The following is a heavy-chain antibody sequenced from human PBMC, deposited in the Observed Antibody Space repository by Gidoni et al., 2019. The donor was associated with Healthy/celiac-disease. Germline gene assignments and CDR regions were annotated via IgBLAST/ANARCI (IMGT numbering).Heavy chain of an antibody. CDR2: IYYSGST. J-gene: IGHJ4*02. Sequence: QVPLPASCPGLVTPSETLSLTCTVSGASISSYYWSWIRPPPGKGLEWIGYIYYSGSTNSNPALRSRVTRSVDTSKNQFSLKLSSVTAADTAVYYCARVVPDCSSTSCYNPFLDYWGQGTLVTVSS. D-gene: IGHD2-2*02. V-gene: IGHV4-59*01. CDR3: ARVVPDCSSTSCYNPFLDY. CDR1: GASISSYY.